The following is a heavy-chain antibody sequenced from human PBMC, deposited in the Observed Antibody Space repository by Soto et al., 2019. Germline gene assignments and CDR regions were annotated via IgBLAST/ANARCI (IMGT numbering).Heavy chain of an antibody. CDR3: ANLKGYCSGGSCYSGDYGMDV. Sequence: QVQLVESGGGVVQPGRSLRLSCAASGFTFSSYGMHWVRQAPGKGLEWVAVISYDGSNKYYADSVKGRFTISRDNSKNPLYLQMNSLRAEDTAVYYCANLKGYCSGGSCYSGDYGMDVWGQGTTVTVSS. V-gene: IGHV3-30*18. D-gene: IGHD2-15*01. J-gene: IGHJ6*02. CDR2: ISYDGSNK. CDR1: GFTFSSYG.